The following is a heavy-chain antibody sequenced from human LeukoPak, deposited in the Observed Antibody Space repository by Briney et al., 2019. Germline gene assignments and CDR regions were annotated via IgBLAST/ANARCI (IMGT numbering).Heavy chain of an antibody. V-gene: IGHV3-74*01. D-gene: IGHD2-21*01. J-gene: IGHJ4*02. CDR1: GFTFTDYY. CDR3: TRRTIALVIGDF. Sequence: PGGSLRLSCVVSGFTFTDYYMHWVGQAPGKGPVWVARVSTDGSSTNYADFAKGRFTISRDNAKNALYLQINSLTPEDTAVYYCTRRTIALVIGDFWGQRTLVTVS. CDR2: VSTDGSST.